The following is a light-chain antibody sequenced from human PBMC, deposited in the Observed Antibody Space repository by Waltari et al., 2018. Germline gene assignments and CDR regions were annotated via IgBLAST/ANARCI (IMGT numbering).Light chain of an antibody. Sequence: QSALTQPASVSGSPGQSITVSCTGTSCDVGSYNLVSWYQHHPPKAPKLMFYEVSKRPSGVSNRFAGSKSGNTASLTISGLQPEDEADYYCCSYAGANTYVFGSGTKVTVL. J-gene: IGLJ1*01. CDR2: EVS. V-gene: IGLV2-23*02. CDR3: CSYAGANTYV. CDR1: SCDVGSYNL.